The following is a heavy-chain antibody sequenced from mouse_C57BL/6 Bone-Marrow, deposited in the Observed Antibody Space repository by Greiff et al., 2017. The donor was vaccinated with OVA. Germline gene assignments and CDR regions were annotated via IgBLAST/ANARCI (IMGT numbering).Heavy chain of an antibody. Sequence: EVKLVESGGGLVQPGGSLSLSCAASGFTFTDYYMSWVRQPPGKALEWLGFIRNKANGYTTEYSASVKGRFTISRDNSQSILYLQMNALRAEDSATYYCARYIGDGYYGYWYFDVWGTGTTVTVSS. D-gene: IGHD2-3*01. V-gene: IGHV7-3*01. CDR2: IRNKANGYTT. CDR1: GFTFTDYY. CDR3: ARYIGDGYYGYWYFDV. J-gene: IGHJ1*03.